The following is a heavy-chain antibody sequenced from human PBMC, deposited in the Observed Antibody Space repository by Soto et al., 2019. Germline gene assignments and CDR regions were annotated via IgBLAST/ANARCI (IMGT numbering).Heavy chain of an antibody. CDR2: ISWDGGST. J-gene: IGHJ4*02. CDR3: AMGIYSSGDWVHFDY. V-gene: IGHV3-43*01. D-gene: IGHD2-21*01. CDR1: GFTFDDYT. Sequence: EVQLVESGGVVVQPGGSLRLSCAASGFTFDDYTMHWVRQAPGKWLEWVSLISWDGGSTYYADSVKGRFTISRDNSKNSLYLQMNSVRTEDTDLYYCAMGIYSSGDWVHFDYWGQGTLVTVSS.